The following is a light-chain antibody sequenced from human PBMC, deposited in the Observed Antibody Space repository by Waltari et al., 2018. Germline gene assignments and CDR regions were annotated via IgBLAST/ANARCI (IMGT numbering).Light chain of an antibody. CDR3: QTGGHGTWV. J-gene: IGLJ3*02. Sequence: QLVLTQSPSASASLGASVKLTCTPSSGHSSNVIAWLQQQPEKGPRYLMKVNSDGSPSKGDEIPDRFAGSSSGAERYLTISSLQSEDEADYYCQTGGHGTWVFGGGTKLTVL. CDR1: SGHSSNV. CDR2: VNSDGSP. V-gene: IGLV4-69*01.